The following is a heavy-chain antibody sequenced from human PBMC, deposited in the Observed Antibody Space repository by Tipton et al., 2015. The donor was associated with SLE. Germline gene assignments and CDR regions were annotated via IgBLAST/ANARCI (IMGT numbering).Heavy chain of an antibody. Sequence: SLRLSCAASGFTFSSYEMNWVRQAPGKGLEWVSYISSSGSTIYYADSVKGRFTISRDNAKNSLYLQMNSLRAEDTAVYYCARVGGSQDWFDPWGQGTLVAVSS. D-gene: IGHD1-26*01. J-gene: IGHJ5*02. V-gene: IGHV3-48*03. CDR1: GFTFSSYE. CDR2: ISSSGSTI. CDR3: ARVGGSQDWFDP.